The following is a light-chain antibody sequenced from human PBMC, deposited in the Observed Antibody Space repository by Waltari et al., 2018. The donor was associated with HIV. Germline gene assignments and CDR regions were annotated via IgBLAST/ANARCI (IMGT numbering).Light chain of an antibody. V-gene: IGKV1-39*01. CDR3: QQSYTTPRT. Sequence: DIQMTQSPPSLSASIGDSVTITCRAGQNIGSYLNWFQQRSGKAPKLLIYAASTLVSGVPSRFSGSGSATDFTLTINSLQPEDSATYYCQQSYTTPRTFGQGTKLETK. CDR2: AAS. J-gene: IGKJ2*01. CDR1: QNIGSY.